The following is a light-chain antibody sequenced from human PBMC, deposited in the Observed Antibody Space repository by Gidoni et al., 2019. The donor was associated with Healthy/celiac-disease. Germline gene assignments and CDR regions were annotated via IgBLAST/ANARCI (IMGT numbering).Light chain of an antibody. V-gene: IGLV3-1*01. CDR3: QAWDSSTAVV. Sequence: SYELTQPPSVSVSTGQTASITCPGDKLGDKYACWYQQKPGQSPVLVIYQDSKRPSGIPERVSGSNSGNTATLTISGTQAMDEADYYCQAWDSSTAVVFGGGTKLTVL. CDR1: KLGDKY. CDR2: QDS. J-gene: IGLJ2*01.